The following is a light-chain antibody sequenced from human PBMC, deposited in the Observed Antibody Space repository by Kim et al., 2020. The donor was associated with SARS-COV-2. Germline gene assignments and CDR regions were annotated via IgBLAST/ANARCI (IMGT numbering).Light chain of an antibody. V-gene: IGKV3-11*01. CDR2: DAF. J-gene: IGKJ2*01. CDR1: QRVTSD. CDR3: QQRSNWMYT. Sequence: LSPGDRPTLSARASQRVTSDLAWYQQKPGQPPRLLIYDAFNRSTGIPARFSGSGSGTDFTLTISSLEPEDFAVYYCQQRSNWMYTFGQGTKLEI.